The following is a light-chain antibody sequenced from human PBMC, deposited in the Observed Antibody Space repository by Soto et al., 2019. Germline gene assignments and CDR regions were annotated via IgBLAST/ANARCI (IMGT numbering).Light chain of an antibody. Sequence: QSALTQPPSASGSPGQSVTISCTGTSSDVGAYNYVSWYQQRPGKAPKLMIYEVTKRPSGVPDRCSGSKSGNTAALTVSGVQAEDEADYYCSLYAKTISVVFGGGTKLTVL. V-gene: IGLV2-8*01. CDR1: SSDVGAYNY. CDR2: EVT. J-gene: IGLJ2*01. CDR3: SLYAKTISVV.